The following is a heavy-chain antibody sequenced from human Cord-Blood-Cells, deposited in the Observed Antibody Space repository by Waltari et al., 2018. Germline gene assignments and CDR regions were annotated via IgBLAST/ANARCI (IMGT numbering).Heavy chain of an antibody. D-gene: IGHD3-10*01. J-gene: IGHJ4*02. CDR2: INPNSGGT. Sequence: QVQLVQSGAEVKKPGASVKVSCKASGYPFTGYSKPWVRPAPGKGLEWMGWINPNSGGTNYAQKFQGRVTMTRDTSISTAYMELSRLRSDDTAVYYCARDQVYYGSGSYYDYWGQGTLVTVSS. V-gene: IGHV1-2*02. CDR3: ARDQVYYGSGSYYDY. CDR1: GYPFTGYS.